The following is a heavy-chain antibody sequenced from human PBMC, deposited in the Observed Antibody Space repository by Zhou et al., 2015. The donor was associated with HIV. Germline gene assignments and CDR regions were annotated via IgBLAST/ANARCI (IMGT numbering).Heavy chain of an antibody. CDR1: GFTFSSYG. CDR3: ARGEYNYGFLGSFDY. V-gene: IGHV3-33*01. D-gene: IGHD5-18*01. CDR2: ISYDGSNK. J-gene: IGHJ4*02. Sequence: QVQLVESGGGVVQPGRSLRLSCAASGFTFSSYGMHWVRQAPGKGLDWVTVISYDGSNKYYADSVKGRFTISRDNSKNTLYLQMNSLRAEDTAVYYCARGEYNYGFLGSFDYWGQGTLVTVSS.